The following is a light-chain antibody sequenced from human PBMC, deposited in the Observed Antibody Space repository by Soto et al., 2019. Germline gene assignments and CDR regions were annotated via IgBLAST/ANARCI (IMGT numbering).Light chain of an antibody. CDR3: QQLNSYPPVT. Sequence: DFQLTQSPSFLSASVGDRVTITCRASQGISSYLAWYQQKPGKAPKLLIYAASTLQSGVPSRFSGSGSGTEFTLTISSLHPEDFATYDCQQLNSYPPVTFGPGTKVDIK. V-gene: IGKV1-9*01. CDR2: AAS. J-gene: IGKJ3*01. CDR1: QGISSY.